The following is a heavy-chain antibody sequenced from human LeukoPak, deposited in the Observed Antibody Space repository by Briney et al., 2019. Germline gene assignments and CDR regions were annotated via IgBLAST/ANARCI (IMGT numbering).Heavy chain of an antibody. CDR3: ARGSGQFDY. J-gene: IGHJ4*02. Sequence: GGSLRLSCAASGFTFSSYSVNWVRQAPGKGLEWVSSISSSSSYIYYADSVKGRFTISRDNAKNSLCLQMNSLRAEDTAVYYCARGSGQFDYWGQGTLVTVSS. D-gene: IGHD6-19*01. CDR2: ISSSSSYI. V-gene: IGHV3-21*01. CDR1: GFTFSSYS.